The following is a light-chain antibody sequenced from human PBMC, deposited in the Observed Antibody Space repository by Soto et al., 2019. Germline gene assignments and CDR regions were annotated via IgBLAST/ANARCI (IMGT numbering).Light chain of an antibody. CDR2: DVA. Sequence: QSVLTQPRSVSGSPGQSVTISCTGTSTDVGVYSSVSWFQQHPGKAPKLMIYDVAKRPSGVLDRFSGSKSGNTASLTISGLQAEDESDYYCSSYAGTYTVLFGGGTKVTVL. J-gene: IGLJ2*01. V-gene: IGLV2-11*01. CDR1: STDVGVYSS. CDR3: SSYAGTYTVL.